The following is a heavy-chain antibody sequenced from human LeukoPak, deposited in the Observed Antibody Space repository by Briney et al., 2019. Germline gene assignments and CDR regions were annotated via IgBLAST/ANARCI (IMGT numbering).Heavy chain of an antibody. CDR2: IYSSGTT. CDR3: ALTDGGYDLGFDY. Sequence: NPSETLSLTCTVSGGSLSGYYWSWIRQTPGKGLEWIGYIYSSGTTNYNRSLQSRVIISLDTPKNQFSLKLSSVTAADTAVYYCALTDGGYDLGFDYWGQGTLVTVSS. V-gene: IGHV4-4*09. CDR1: GGSLSGYY. J-gene: IGHJ4*02. D-gene: IGHD5-12*01.